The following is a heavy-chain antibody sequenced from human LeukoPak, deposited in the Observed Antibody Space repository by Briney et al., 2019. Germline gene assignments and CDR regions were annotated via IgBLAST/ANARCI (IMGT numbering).Heavy chain of an antibody. V-gene: IGHV1-18*01. D-gene: IGHD3-9*01. CDR2: ISAYSGHT. CDR3: ARDYDDSSRCFGY. CDR1: GYTFTTYG. Sequence: GASVKVSRKSSGYTFTTYGSNWVRQAPGQGPDWMGWISAYSGHTNYVQKFQGRVTMTKDPSTTTDYLEMRSLRSDDTAVYYCARDYDDSSRCFGYWGQGTLVTVSS. J-gene: IGHJ4*02.